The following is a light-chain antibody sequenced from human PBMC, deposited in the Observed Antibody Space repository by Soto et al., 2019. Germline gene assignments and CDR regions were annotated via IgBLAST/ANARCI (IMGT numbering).Light chain of an antibody. CDR2: ATY. CDR3: QQYGPSPLYT. J-gene: IGKJ2*01. CDR1: QSVSSGY. V-gene: IGKV3-20*01. Sequence: VLTQSPGTLSLSPGERATLSCRAGQSVSSGYLAWYQQKPGQAPRLLIYATYTRATGIPDRFSGSGAGTDFTLTSIRLQTEDFAVYYRQQYGPSPLYTFGQGTKLEIK.